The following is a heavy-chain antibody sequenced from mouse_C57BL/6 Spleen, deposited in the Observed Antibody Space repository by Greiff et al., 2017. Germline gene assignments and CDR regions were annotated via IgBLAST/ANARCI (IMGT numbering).Heavy chain of an antibody. J-gene: IGHJ3*01. D-gene: IGHD2-4*01. V-gene: IGHV1-72*01. CDR3: ARDYDYDAWFAY. Sequence: QVQLKQPGAELVKPGASVKLSCKASGYTFTSYWMHWVKQRPGRGLEWIGRIDPNSGGTKYNEKFKSKATLTVDKPSSTAYMPLSSLTSEDSAVYYCARDYDYDAWFAYWGQGTLVTVSA. CDR1: GYTFTSYW. CDR2: IDPNSGGT.